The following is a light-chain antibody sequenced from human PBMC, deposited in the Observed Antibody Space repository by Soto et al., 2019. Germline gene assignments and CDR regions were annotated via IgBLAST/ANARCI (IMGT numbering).Light chain of an antibody. J-gene: IGLJ1*01. V-gene: IGLV2-8*01. Sequence: QSVLTQSPSASGSPGQPVTISCPETSSDIGGYNSVSWYQQHPGKAPKVMIYDVTKRPSGVPDRFSGSKSGNTASLTVSALQAEDEADYYCSSYTDRKHLVFGTGTKLTVL. CDR3: SSYTDRKHLV. CDR1: SSDIGGYNS. CDR2: DVT.